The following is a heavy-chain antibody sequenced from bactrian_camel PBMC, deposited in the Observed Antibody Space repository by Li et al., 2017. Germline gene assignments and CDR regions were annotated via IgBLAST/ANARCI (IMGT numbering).Heavy chain of an antibody. V-gene: IGHV3S42*01. CDR1: GYTYSHYC. Sequence: QLVESGGGSVQPGGSLRLSCVTSGYTYSHYCMGWFRQAPGKEREWVAAISTGDPLGSYADSVKDRFTISQDNAELTMYLQMNRLKPEDTAMYYCAAGWFRLTHECAGPAQMPYWGQGTQVTVS. D-gene: IGHD3*01. CDR3: AAGWFRLTHECAGPAQMPY. J-gene: IGHJ4*01. CDR2: ISTGDPLG.